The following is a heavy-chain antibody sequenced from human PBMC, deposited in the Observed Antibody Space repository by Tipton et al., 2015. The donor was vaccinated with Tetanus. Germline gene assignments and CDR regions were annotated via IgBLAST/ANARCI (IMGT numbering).Heavy chain of an antibody. V-gene: IGHV4-59*08. CDR3: ARAAGFLGLTHDF. CDR1: GGSISSYY. D-gene: IGHD2/OR15-2a*01. J-gene: IGHJ4*02. CDR2: IYYSGST. Sequence: TLSLTCTVSGGSISSYYWSWIRQPPGKGLEWIGYIYYSGSTYYNPSLKSRVTISVDTSKNQFSLRLSSVTAADTAVYYCARAAGFLGLTHDFWGRGTLVSVSS.